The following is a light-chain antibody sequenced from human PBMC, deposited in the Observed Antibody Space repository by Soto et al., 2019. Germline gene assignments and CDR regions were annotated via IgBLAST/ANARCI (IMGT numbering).Light chain of an antibody. J-gene: IGLJ3*02. Sequence: QSVLTQPASVSGSPGQSITISCTGTSSDVGGYNYVSWYQQYPGKVPKLMIYEVSNRPSGVSNRFSGSKSGNTASPTISGLQAEDEADYYCSSYVSGTSWVFGGGTKLTVL. CDR2: EVS. CDR1: SSDVGGYNY. CDR3: SSYVSGTSWV. V-gene: IGLV2-14*01.